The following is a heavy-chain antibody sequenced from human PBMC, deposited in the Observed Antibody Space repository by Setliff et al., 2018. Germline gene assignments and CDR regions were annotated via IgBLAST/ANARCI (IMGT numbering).Heavy chain of an antibody. V-gene: IGHV1-18*01. Sequence: ASVKVSCKASGYTFISYGISWVRQAPGQGLEWMGWISAYNGNTNYAQKLQGRVTMTTDTSTSTAYMELRSLRSDDTAAYYCARVLFHCSSTSCYLDAFDIWGQGTMVT. CDR2: ISAYNGNT. CDR1: GYTFISYG. D-gene: IGHD2-2*01. CDR3: ARVLFHCSSTSCYLDAFDI. J-gene: IGHJ3*02.